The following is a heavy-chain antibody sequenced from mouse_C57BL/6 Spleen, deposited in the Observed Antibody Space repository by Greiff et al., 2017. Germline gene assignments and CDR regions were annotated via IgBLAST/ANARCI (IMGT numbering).Heavy chain of an antibody. Sequence: EVKVEESGGGLVKPGGSLKLSCAASGFTFSSYTMSWVRQTPEKRLEWVATISGGGGNTYYPDSVQGRFTISRDNAKNTLYLQMSSLRSEDTALYYCASAYGSYFDYWGQGTTLTVSS. V-gene: IGHV5-9*01. D-gene: IGHD2-1*01. CDR1: GFTFSSYT. J-gene: IGHJ2*01. CDR2: ISGGGGNT. CDR3: ASAYGSYFDY.